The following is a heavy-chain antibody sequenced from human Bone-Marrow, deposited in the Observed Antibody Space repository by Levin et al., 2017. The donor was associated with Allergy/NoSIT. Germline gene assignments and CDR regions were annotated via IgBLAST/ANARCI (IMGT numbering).Heavy chain of an antibody. Sequence: GGSLRLSCEASEFTFSSYAMNWVRQAPGKGLEWVSTITSDGRGTYYANSVKGRFTISRDTSKNTVYLEMKSLRAEDTAVYYCARTVVRFFSDIWGLGTLVTVSS. J-gene: IGHJ4*02. CDR1: EFTFSSYA. V-gene: IGHV3-23*01. D-gene: IGHD3-10*01. CDR2: ITSDGRGT. CDR3: ARTVVRFFSDI.